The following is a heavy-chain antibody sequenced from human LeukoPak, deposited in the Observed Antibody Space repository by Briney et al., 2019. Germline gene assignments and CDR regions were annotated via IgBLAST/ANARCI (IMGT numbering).Heavy chain of an antibody. V-gene: IGHV3-30*18. CDR1: RFTFSACG. CDR3: AKGTAVDRQYFEN. J-gene: IGHJ4*02. CDR2: IYFDGSHK. D-gene: IGHD1-1*01. Sequence: PGGSLRLSCAASRFTFSACGMHWVRQAPGKGLEWVAAIYFDGSHKYYADSVKGRFTISRDNSMNTLYLQMNSLRAEDTAVYYCAKGTAVDRQYFENWGQGTLVTVSS.